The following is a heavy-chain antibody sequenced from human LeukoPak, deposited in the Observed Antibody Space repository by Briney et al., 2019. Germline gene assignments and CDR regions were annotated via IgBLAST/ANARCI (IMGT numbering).Heavy chain of an antibody. J-gene: IGHJ4*02. CDR2: ISGSGGNT. D-gene: IGHD4-17*01. V-gene: IGHV3-23*01. Sequence: PGGSLRLSCAASGFTFSSYAMSWVRQAPGKGLEWVSAISGSGGNTYYADSVKGRFTISRDNSKNTLYLQMNSLRAEDTAVYYCAITYGDYVKGPGGYFDYWGQGTLVTVSS. CDR1: GFTFSSYA. CDR3: AITYGDYVKGPGGYFDY.